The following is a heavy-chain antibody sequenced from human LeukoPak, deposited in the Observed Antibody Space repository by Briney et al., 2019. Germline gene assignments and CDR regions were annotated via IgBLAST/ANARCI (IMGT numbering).Heavy chain of an antibody. Sequence: GGSLRLSCAASGFTFSSYSMNWVRQAPGKGLEWVSYISSSSSTIYYADSVKGRFTISRDNAKNSLYLQMNSLRAEDTAVYYCARSQGPPDYYYYGMDVWGQGTTVTVSS. D-gene: IGHD1-14*01. CDR1: GFTFSSYS. J-gene: IGHJ6*02. V-gene: IGHV3-48*04. CDR3: ARSQGPPDYYYYGMDV. CDR2: ISSSSSTI.